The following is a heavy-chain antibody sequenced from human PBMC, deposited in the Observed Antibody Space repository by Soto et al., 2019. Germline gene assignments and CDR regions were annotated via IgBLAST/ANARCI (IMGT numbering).Heavy chain of an antibody. Sequence: PGGSLRLACAASGFTFSSYAMSWVRQAPGKGLEWVSAISGSGGSTYYADSVKGRFTISRDNSKNTLYLQMNSLRAEDTAVYYCAKVVITFGGVIAPYYYYGMDVWGRGTTGTVSS. CDR3: AKVVITFGGVIAPYYYYGMDV. CDR1: GFTFSSYA. J-gene: IGHJ6*02. CDR2: ISGSGGST. V-gene: IGHV3-23*01. D-gene: IGHD3-16*02.